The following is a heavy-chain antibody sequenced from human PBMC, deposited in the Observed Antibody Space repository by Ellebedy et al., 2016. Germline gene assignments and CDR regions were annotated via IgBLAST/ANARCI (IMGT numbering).Heavy chain of an antibody. J-gene: IGHJ6*02. Sequence: GGSLRLSCAASGFTVSSNYMSWVRQAPGKGLEWVSVIYSGGSTYYADSVKGRFTISRDNSKNTLYLQMNSLRAEDTAVYYCARGSVTTFGSVVGGGYGMDVWGQGTTVTVSS. CDR2: IYSGGST. CDR1: GFTVSSNY. CDR3: ARGSVTTFGSVVGGGYGMDV. D-gene: IGHD4-17*01. V-gene: IGHV3-53*05.